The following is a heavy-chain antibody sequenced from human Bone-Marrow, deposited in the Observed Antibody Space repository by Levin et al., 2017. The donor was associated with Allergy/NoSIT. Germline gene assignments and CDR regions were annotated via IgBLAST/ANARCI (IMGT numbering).Heavy chain of an antibody. D-gene: IGHD4-23*01. CDR3: ARDYAGNSGEDN. V-gene: IGHV4-31*03. CDR2: IYHTGIT. Sequence: KPSETLSLTCTVSGGSINSGGYYWSWIRQHPGKGLEWIGYIYHTGITFYNPSLESRLTISVDTSKNQFSLKLSSVTAADTAVYYCARDYAGNSGEDNWGQGTLVTVSS. CDR1: GGSINSGGYY. J-gene: IGHJ4*02.